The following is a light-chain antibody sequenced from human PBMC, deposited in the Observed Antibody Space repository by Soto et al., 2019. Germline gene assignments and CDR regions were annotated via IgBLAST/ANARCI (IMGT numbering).Light chain of an antibody. J-gene: IGLJ1*01. Sequence: QSVLTQPAPVSGSPGQLITISCTGTSSDVGGYNYVSWYQHHPGKAPKLIICDVSSRPSGVSDRFSGSKSGNTASLTISGLQAEDEADYYCSSYTSSSPYVFGTGTKVTVL. CDR1: SSDVGGYNY. CDR3: SSYTSSSPYV. CDR2: DVS. V-gene: IGLV2-14*03.